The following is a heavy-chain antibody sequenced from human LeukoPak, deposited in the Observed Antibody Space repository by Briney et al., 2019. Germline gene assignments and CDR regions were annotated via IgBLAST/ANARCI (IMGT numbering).Heavy chain of an antibody. V-gene: IGHV4-39*01. CDR2: IYYSGNT. CDR3: ARLKEGIDY. CDR1: GGSISGSSYF. J-gene: IGHJ4*02. Sequence: PSETLSLTCAVSGGSISGSSYFWGCLRPPPGKGLEWIVSIYYSGNTYYNPSLKSRVTISVDTSKNQFSLKLSSVTAADTAVYYCARLKEGIDYWGQGTLVTVSS. D-gene: IGHD3-10*01.